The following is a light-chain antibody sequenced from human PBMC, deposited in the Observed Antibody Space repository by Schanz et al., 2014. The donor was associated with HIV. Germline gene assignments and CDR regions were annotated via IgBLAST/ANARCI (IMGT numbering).Light chain of an antibody. Sequence: QSALTQPASVSGSPGQSITISCTGTSSDVGTYDYVSWYQQHPGKAPKLMIYDVSNRPSGVSNRFSGSKSGNTASLTISGLQPEDEADYYCISYTRDTVLFGGGTKLTVL. V-gene: IGLV2-14*03. CDR2: DVS. CDR3: ISYTRDTVL. CDR1: SSDVGTYDY. J-gene: IGLJ2*01.